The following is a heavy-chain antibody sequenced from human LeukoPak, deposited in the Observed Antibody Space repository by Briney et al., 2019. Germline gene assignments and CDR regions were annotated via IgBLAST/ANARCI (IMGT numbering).Heavy chain of an antibody. Sequence: SETLSLTCTVSGGSISSYYWSWIRQPPGKGLEWIGYIYYSGSTNYNPSLKSRVTISVDTSKNQFSLKLSSVTAADTAVYYCARVRDYGDYGSYGMDVWGQGTTVTVSS. D-gene: IGHD4-17*01. J-gene: IGHJ6*02. V-gene: IGHV4-59*01. CDR3: ARVRDYGDYGSYGMDV. CDR1: GGSISSYY. CDR2: IYYSGST.